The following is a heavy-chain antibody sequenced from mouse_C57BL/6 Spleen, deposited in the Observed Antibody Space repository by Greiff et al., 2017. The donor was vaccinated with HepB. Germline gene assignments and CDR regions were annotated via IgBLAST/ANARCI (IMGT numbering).Heavy chain of an antibody. CDR3: ARKTTVEHFDY. J-gene: IGHJ2*01. CDR2: IDPSDSYT. Sequence: QVQLQQPGAELVMPGASVKLSCKASGYTFTSYWMHWVKQRPGQGLEWIGEIDPSDSYTNYNQKFKGKSTLTVDKSSSTAYMQLSSLTSEDSAVYYCARKTTVEHFDYWGQGTTLTVSS. CDR1: GYTFTSYW. D-gene: IGHD1-1*01. V-gene: IGHV1-69*01.